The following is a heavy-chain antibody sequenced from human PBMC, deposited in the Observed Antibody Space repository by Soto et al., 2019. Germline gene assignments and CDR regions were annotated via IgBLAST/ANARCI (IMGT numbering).Heavy chain of an antibody. V-gene: IGHV4-34*01. D-gene: IGHD2-2*01. CDR1: GGSFSGYY. CDR2: INHSGTT. J-gene: IGHJ4*02. CDR3: ARGIGYCSSTNCYSSRHLRFDS. Sequence: QVQLQQWGAGLLKTSETLSLTCAVYGGSFSGYYWTWIRQTPGKGLEWIGEINHSGTTKYNPSLKRQVTISIDTSKNQVSLHVTSVTAAYTAVYFCARGIGYCSSTNCYSSRHLRFDSWGQGSLVTVSS.